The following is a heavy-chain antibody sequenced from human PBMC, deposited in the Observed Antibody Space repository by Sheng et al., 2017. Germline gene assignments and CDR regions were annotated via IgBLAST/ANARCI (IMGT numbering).Heavy chain of an antibody. CDR3: AKAFYYDSSGYYLYFFDY. V-gene: IGHV3-23*01. CDR1: GFTFSSYA. J-gene: IGHJ4*02. CDR2: VSGSGGST. D-gene: IGHD3-22*01. Sequence: EVQLLESGGGLVQPGGSLRLSCAASGFTFSSYAMSWVRQAPGKGLEWVSTVSGSGGSTYYADSVKGRFTILRDNSKNMLYLQMNSLRAEDTAVYYCAKAFYYDSSGYYLYFFDYWGQGTLVTVS.